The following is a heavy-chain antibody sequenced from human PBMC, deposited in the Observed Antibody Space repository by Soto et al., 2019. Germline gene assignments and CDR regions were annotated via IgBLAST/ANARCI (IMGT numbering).Heavy chain of an antibody. Sequence: VRQAPRQRLAWMGLINAVTGNTKYAQKFQGRVTITADASTSTAYMELSSLRSEDTAVYYCARHSDNRDSSGYLYYFDYWGQGTLVTVSS. CDR2: INAVTGNT. J-gene: IGHJ4*02. V-gene: IGHV1-3*01. CDR3: ARHSDNRDSSGYLYYFDY. D-gene: IGHD3-22*01.